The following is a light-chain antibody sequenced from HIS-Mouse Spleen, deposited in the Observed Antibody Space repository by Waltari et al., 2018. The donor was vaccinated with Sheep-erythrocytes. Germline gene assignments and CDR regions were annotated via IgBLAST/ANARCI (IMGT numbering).Light chain of an antibody. CDR1: KLGDKY. CDR2: QDS. Sequence: SYELTQPPSVSVSPGQTASITCSGDKLGDKYACWYQQKPGQSPVLAIYQDSKRPSGIPERLSGSNSGNTATLTISGTQAMDEADYYCQAWDSSTAWVFGGGTKLTVL. V-gene: IGLV3-1*01. CDR3: QAWDSSTAWV. J-gene: IGLJ3*02.